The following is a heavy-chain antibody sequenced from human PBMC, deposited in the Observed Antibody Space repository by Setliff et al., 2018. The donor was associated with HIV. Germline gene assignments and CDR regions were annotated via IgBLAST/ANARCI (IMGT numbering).Heavy chain of an antibody. D-gene: IGHD2-15*01. Sequence: PGGSLRLSCAASGFTFSSHAMDWVRQAPGKGLEWMTVISFDGSPKYYADSVKGRFTISRDNAKNSLYLQMNSLRAEDTAVYYCARDGVVVVATGKPLINWFDPWGQGTLVTVSS. CDR3: ARDGVVVVATGKPLINWFDP. J-gene: IGHJ5*02. V-gene: IGHV3-30*07. CDR1: GFTFSSHA. CDR2: ISFDGSPK.